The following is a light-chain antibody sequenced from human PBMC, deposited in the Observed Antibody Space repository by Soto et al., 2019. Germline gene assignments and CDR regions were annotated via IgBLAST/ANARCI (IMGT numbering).Light chain of an antibody. V-gene: IGKV1-5*01. CDR2: DAS. J-gene: IGKJ1*01. CDR3: QQYDSYPWT. CDR1: QRINKW. Sequence: GDRVTITCRASQRINKWLAWYHQKPGKAPKLLIYDASSLNSGAPSRFSGRGSGTEFTLTISSVQPDDFAAYYCQQYDSYPWTFGQGTKVEIK.